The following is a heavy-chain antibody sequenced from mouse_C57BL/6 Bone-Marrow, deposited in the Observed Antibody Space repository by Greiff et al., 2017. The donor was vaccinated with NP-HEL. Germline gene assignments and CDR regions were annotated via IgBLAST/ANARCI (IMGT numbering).Heavy chain of an antibody. CDR1: GYTFTSYW. Sequence: VQLQQPGAELVKPGASVKLSCKASGYTFTSYWMHWVKQRPGQGLEWIGMIHPTSGSTNYNEKFKSKATLTVDKSSSTAYMQLSSLTSEDSAVYYCARGLTTVVATGYFDVWGTGTTVTVSS. CDR3: ARGLTTVVATGYFDV. CDR2: IHPTSGST. D-gene: IGHD1-1*01. J-gene: IGHJ1*03. V-gene: IGHV1-64*01.